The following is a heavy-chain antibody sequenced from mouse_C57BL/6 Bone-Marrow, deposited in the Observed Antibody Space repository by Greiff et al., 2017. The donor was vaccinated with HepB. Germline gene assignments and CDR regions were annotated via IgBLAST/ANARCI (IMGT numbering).Heavy chain of an antibody. CDR1: GFTFSDFY. Sequence: EVNVVESGGGLVQSGRSLRLSCATSGFTFSDFYMEWVRQAPGKVLEWIAASRNKANDYTTEYSASVKGRFIVSRDTSQSILYLQMNALRAEDTAIYYCARDIYYDYGGAMDYWGQGTSVTVSS. V-gene: IGHV7-1*01. D-gene: IGHD2-4*01. CDR3: ARDIYYDYGGAMDY. J-gene: IGHJ4*01. CDR2: SRNKANDYTT.